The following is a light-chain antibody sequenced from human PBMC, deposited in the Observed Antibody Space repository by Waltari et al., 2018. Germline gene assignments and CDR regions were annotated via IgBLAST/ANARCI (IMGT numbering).Light chain of an antibody. Sequence: QSVLTQPPSASGTPGQRVTISCSGSRSNIGSNYVYWYQQLPGTAPKLLIYRNHQRPSGVRDRFWGSKSGTAASRAISGLRSEDEADYYCAAWDDSLSGRVFGGGTKVTVL. CDR1: RSNIGSNY. V-gene: IGLV1-47*01. J-gene: IGLJ3*02. CDR3: AAWDDSLSGRV. CDR2: RNH.